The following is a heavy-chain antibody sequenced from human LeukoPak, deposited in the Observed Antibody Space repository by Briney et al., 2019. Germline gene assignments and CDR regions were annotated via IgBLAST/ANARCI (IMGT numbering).Heavy chain of an antibody. CDR1: GGTFSSYT. Sequence: SVKVSCKASGGTFSSYTISWVRQAPGQGLEWMGGIIPIFGTANYAQKFQGRVTITADESTSTAYMELSSLRSEDTAVYYCASGALSELGELSSTPFDYWGQGTLVTVSS. V-gene: IGHV1-69*13. CDR3: ASGALSELGELSSTPFDY. J-gene: IGHJ4*02. CDR2: IIPIFGTA. D-gene: IGHD3-16*02.